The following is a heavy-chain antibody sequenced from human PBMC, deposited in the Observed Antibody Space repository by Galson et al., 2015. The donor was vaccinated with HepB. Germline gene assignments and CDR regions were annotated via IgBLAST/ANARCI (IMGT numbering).Heavy chain of an antibody. D-gene: IGHD2/OR15-2a*01. V-gene: IGHV3-53*01. CDR3: AISTVRHSIDY. J-gene: IGHJ4*02. CDR2: ICRGDNT. CDR1: GFTVSSNY. Sequence: SLRLSCAASGFTVSSNYMSWVRQAPGKGLEWVSIICRGDNTYYADSVKGRFTISRDSSKDALSLQMNSLRVEDTAVYYCAISTVRHSIDYWGQGTLVTVSS.